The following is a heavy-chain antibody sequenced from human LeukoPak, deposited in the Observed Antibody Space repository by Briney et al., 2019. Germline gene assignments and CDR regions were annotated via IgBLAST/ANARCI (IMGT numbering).Heavy chain of an antibody. CDR3: ARGDFWSGYEDY. D-gene: IGHD3-3*01. J-gene: IGHJ4*02. CDR1: GGSISSGSYY. V-gene: IGHV4-61*02. Sequence: SETLSLTCTVSGGSISSGSYYWSWIRQPAGKGLEWIGRIYTSGSTNYNPSLKSRVTISVDTSKNQFSLKLSPVTAADTAVYYCARGDFWSGYEDYWGQGTLVTVSS. CDR2: IYTSGST.